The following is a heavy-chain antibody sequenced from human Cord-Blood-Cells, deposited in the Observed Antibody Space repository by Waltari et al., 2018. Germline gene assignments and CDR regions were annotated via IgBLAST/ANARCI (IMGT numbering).Heavy chain of an antibody. J-gene: IGHJ3*02. D-gene: IGHD3-9*01. CDR2: IYWDDDK. V-gene: IGHV2-5*02. CDR1: GFSLSTSGVG. Sequence: QITLKESGPRLVKPTQTLTLTCTFPGFSLSTSGVGVGWIRQPSGMPLEWLALIYWDDDKRYSPSLKSRLTITKDTSKNQVVLTMTNMDPVDTATYYCAHRLGDILTGYYNWGAFDIWGQGTMVTVSS. CDR3: AHRLGDILTGYYNWGAFDI.